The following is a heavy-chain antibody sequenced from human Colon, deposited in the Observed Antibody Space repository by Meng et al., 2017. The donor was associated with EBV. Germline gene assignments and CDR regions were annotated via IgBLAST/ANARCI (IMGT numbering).Heavy chain of an antibody. CDR2: IYHGGNT. V-gene: IGHV4-4*02. J-gene: IGHJ4*02. CDR3: ARGNAYNAPSFDY. CDR1: GASISSNNW. Sequence: QGQLTGSGPGLVEPSGTLSLTCAVSGASISSNNWWSWVRQPPGKGLEWIGEIYHGGNTNYNPSLKSRVTISVDRSNDQFSLSLSSVTAADTAVYYCARGNAYNAPSFDYWGQGTLVTVSS. D-gene: IGHD5-24*01.